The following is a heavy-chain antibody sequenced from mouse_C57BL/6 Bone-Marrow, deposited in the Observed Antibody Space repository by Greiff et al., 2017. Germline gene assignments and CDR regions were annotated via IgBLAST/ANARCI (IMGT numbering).Heavy chain of an antibody. V-gene: IGHV1-75*01. D-gene: IGHD2-2*01. Sequence: QVQLQQSGPELVQPGASVKISCKASGYTFTDYYINWVQQRPGQGLEWIGWIFPGGGSAYYNAKFKGQATLTVDKSSSTAYMLLISLTTEDSAVYFGAREGWLRRRPLFDYWGQGTTLTVSS. CDR2: IFPGGGSA. CDR1: GYTFTDYY. J-gene: IGHJ2*01. CDR3: AREGWLRRRPLFDY.